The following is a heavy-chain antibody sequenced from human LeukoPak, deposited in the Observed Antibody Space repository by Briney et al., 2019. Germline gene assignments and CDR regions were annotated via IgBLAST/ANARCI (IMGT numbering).Heavy chain of an antibody. CDR2: ISSSSSYI. D-gene: IGHD3-10*01. CDR1: GFTFSSYS. J-gene: IGHJ4*02. Sequence: GGSLRLSCAASGFTFSSYSMNWVRQAPGKGLEWVSSISSSSSYIYYADSVKGRFTISRDNAKNSLYLQMNSLRAEDTAVYYCARDTRKRPNFIWFGELSGGDYWGQGTPVTVSS. V-gene: IGHV3-21*01. CDR3: ARDTRKRPNFIWFGELSGGDY.